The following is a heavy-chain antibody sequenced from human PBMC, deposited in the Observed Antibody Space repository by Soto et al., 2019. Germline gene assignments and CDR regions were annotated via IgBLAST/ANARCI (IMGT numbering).Heavy chain of an antibody. V-gene: IGHV3-23*01. J-gene: IGHJ4*02. CDR3: ANIHTSYANFDY. CDR1: GLGFSNSV. Sequence: PGGSLRLSCTASGLGFSNSVMGWVGQAPGKGLGGVSSISHGGGNIFYAVSVKARFTISRANSKNTLFLQMNSLRAEDTAVYLWANIHTSYANFDYWGQGTSVTV. CDR2: ISHGGGNI. D-gene: IGHD2-2*01.